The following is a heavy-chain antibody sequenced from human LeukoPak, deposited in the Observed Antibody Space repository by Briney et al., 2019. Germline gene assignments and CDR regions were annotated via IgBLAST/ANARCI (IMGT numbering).Heavy chain of an antibody. D-gene: IGHD6-13*01. CDR3: ARQFRAYIAAAGTINWFDP. J-gene: IGHJ5*02. CDR2: IYYSGST. V-gene: IGHV4-39*01. CDR1: GGSISSSSYY. Sequence: PSETLSLTCTVSGGSISSSSYYWGWIRQPPGKGLEWIGSIYYSGSTYYNPSLKSRVTISVDTSKNQFSLKLSSVTAADTAVYYCARQFRAYIAAAGTINWFDPWGQGTLVTVSS.